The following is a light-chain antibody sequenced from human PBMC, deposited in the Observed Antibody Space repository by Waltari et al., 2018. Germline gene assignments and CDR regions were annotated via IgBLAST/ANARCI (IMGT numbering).Light chain of an antibody. V-gene: IGKV3-11*01. CDR3: QQRRNWPLT. CDR2: DTS. CDR1: QSVDMY. Sequence: EIVLTPSPATLSLSPGERATLTFRASQSVDMYLAWYQQRPGHAPRLLIYDTSNRATDIPARFSGSGSETDFSLTISSREPEDFAVYYCQQRRNWPLTVGGGTKVEIK. J-gene: IGKJ4*01.